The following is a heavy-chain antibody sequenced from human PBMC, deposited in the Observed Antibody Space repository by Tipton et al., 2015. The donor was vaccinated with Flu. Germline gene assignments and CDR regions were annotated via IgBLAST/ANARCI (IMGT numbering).Heavy chain of an antibody. V-gene: IGHV3-23*01. CDR3: ARDLWNDRRAYYYYGVDV. CDR2: ISGSGATT. Sequence: LSLTCAASGFTFSSYAMSWVRQSPGKGLEWVSTISGSGATTYYADSVKGRFTISRDSSSNTLYLQMNSLRAEDTAIYYCARDLWNDRRAYYYYGVDVWGQGTTVTVSS. D-gene: IGHD1-1*01. CDR1: GFTFSSYA. J-gene: IGHJ6*02.